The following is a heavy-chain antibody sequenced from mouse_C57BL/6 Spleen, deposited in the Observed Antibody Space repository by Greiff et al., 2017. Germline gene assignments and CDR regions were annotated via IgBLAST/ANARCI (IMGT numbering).Heavy chain of an antibody. CDR3: ARHEGLPYGSSYRYCDV. CDR2: FYPGSGSI. D-gene: IGHD1-1*01. Sequence: QVQLQQSGAELVKPGASVKLSCKASGYTFTEYTIHWVKQRSGQGLEWIGWFYPGSGSIKYNEKFKDKATLTADKSSSTVYMELSRLTSEDSAVYFCARHEGLPYGSSYRYCDVWGTGTTVTVSS. V-gene: IGHV1-62-2*01. J-gene: IGHJ1*03. CDR1: GYTFTEYT.